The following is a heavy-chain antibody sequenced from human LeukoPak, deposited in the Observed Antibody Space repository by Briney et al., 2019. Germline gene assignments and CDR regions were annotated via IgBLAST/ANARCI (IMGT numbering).Heavy chain of an antibody. D-gene: IGHD6-19*01. CDR3: ARRGIAVAGSYFDY. CDR2: IYSGGST. CDR1: GFTVSSNY. J-gene: IGHJ4*02. Sequence: GGSLRLSCAASGFTVSSNYMSWVRQAPGKGLEWVSVIYSGGSTYYADSVKGRFTISRDNSKNTLYLQMSSLRSEDTAVYYCARRGIAVAGSYFDYWGQGTLVTVSS. V-gene: IGHV3-53*05.